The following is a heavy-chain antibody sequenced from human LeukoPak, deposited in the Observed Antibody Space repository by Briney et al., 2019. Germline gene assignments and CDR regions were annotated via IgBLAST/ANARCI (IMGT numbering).Heavy chain of an antibody. CDR2: ITSSGGGT. V-gene: IGHV3-23*01. Sequence: GGSLRLSCAASGFTFSSFAMTWVRQAPGKGLEWVSSITSSGGGTYYADSVKGRSTISRDNSQNTLYLQMNSLRADDTAVYFCAKQIVGATSNDFDYWGQGTLVTVSS. D-gene: IGHD1-26*01. CDR3: AKQIVGATSNDFDY. J-gene: IGHJ4*02. CDR1: GFTFSSFA.